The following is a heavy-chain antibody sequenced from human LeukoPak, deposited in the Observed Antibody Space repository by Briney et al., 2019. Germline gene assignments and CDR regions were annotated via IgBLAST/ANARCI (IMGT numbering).Heavy chain of an antibody. Sequence: SETLSLTCAVYGGSFSGYYWSWIRQPPGKGLEWIGKINHSGSTNYNPSLKSRVTISVDTSKNQFSLKLSSVTAADTAVYYCARGTVPDPWGQGTLVTVSS. CDR1: GGSFSGYY. CDR3: ARGTVPDP. CDR2: INHSGST. J-gene: IGHJ5*02. V-gene: IGHV4-34*01.